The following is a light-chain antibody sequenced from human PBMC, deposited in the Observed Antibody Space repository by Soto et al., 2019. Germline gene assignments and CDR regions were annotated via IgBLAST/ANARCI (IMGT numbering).Light chain of an antibody. CDR1: PGIIDY. J-gene: IGKJ1*01. Sequence: DIQMTQSPSSLSASVGDTVTITCRASPGIIDYLAWYQQRPGKVPKLLIYAASTLQTGVPSRFSGSGAGTDLTLTISSLQPEDVGSYYCQKYDTAPQTFGQGTRVEIK. V-gene: IGKV1-27*01. CDR2: AAS. CDR3: QKYDTAPQT.